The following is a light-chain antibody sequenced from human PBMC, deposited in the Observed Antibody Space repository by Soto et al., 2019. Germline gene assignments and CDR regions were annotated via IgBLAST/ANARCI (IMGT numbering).Light chain of an antibody. CDR3: QQSYSTPRT. CDR2: AAS. J-gene: IGKJ1*01. Sequence: QMKQSPSSLSASVGDRVTITFLASQTIRSYLNWYQQKPVKAPKLLIYAASSLQSGVPSRFSGSRSRTDFTLTISILQPEDVATYYCQQSYSTPRTFGQGTKLDFK. CDR1: QTIRSY. V-gene: IGKV1-39*01.